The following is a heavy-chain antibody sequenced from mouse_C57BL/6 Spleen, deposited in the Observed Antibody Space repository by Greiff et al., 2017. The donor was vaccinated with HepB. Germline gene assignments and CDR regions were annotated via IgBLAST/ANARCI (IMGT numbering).Heavy chain of an antibody. Sequence: EVKLQESGEGLVKPGGSLKLSCAASGFTFSSYAMSWVRQTPEKRLEWVAYISSGGDYIYYADTVKGRFTISRDNARNTLYLQMSSLKSEDTAMYYCTRATTEAWFAYWGQGTLVTVSA. V-gene: IGHV5-9-1*02. CDR3: TRATTEAWFAY. CDR2: ISSGGDYI. D-gene: IGHD1-1*01. J-gene: IGHJ3*01. CDR1: GFTFSSYA.